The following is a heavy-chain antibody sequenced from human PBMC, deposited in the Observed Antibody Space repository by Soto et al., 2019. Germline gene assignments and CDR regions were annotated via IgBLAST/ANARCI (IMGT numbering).Heavy chain of an antibody. CDR3: ARLGGYYQALDS. V-gene: IGHV4-59*08. D-gene: IGHD3-22*01. CDR1: GGSINNYY. CDR2: IYYAGTT. J-gene: IGHJ4*02. Sequence: SETLSLTCSVSGGSINNYYWSWIRQPPGKGLEFIGYIYYAGTTTYNPSLKSRVTISVDMSKNQFSLKLSSVTAADTAGYYCARLGGYYQALDSWGQGTLVTVSS.